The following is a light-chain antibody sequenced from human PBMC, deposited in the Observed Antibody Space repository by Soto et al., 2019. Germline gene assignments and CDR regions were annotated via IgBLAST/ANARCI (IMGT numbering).Light chain of an antibody. CDR1: QTLTHQ. J-gene: IGKJ4*01. CDR2: GVS. CDR3: QQSSHWPLS. V-gene: IGKV3-11*01. Sequence: EILLSQSPASVSLSPGDRVTLSCKASQTLTHQLARYQHKPGQAPRLLIYGVSNRVTGIPARFSGSGSGTVFTLTISSLEPEDFAVYYCQQSSHWPLSFGGGTKLEIK.